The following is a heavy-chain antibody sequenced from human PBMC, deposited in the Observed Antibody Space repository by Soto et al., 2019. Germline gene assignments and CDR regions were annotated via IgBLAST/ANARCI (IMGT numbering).Heavy chain of an antibody. CDR3: ARGGTTVTTRDWFDP. D-gene: IGHD4-17*01. V-gene: IGHV3-33*01. CDR2: IWYDGSNK. J-gene: IGHJ5*02. Sequence: PGGSLRLSCAASGFTFSSYGMHWVRQAPGKGLEWVAVIWYDGSNKYYADSVKGRFTISRDNSKNTLYLQMNSLRAEDTAVYYCARGGTTVTTRDWFDPWGQGTLVTVSS. CDR1: GFTFSSYG.